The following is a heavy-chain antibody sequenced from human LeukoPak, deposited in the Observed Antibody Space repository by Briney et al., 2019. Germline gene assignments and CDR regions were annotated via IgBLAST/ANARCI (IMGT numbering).Heavy chain of an antibody. CDR3: ARLPSRPYYFDY. CDR1: GGSISSYY. V-gene: IGHV4-59*01. CDR2: IYYSGST. Sequence: SETLSLTXTVSGGSISSYYWSWIRQPQGKGLEWIGYIYYSGSTNYNPSLKSRVTISVDTSKNQFSLKLSSVTAADTAVYYCARLPSRPYYFDYWGQGTLVTVSS. J-gene: IGHJ4*02.